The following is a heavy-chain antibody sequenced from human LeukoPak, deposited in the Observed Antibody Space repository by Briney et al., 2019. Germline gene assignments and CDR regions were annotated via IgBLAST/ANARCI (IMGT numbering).Heavy chain of an antibody. CDR1: GGSISSSIYY. CDR3: ARPVYCSSTSCHNIDI. J-gene: IGHJ3*02. V-gene: IGHV4-39*01. Sequence: SETLSLTCTVSGGSISSSIYYWGWIRQPPGKGLEWIGSIYYSGGTYYNPSLKSRVTISVDTSKNQFSLKLSSVTAADTAVHYCARPVYCSSTSCHNIDIWGQGTMVTVSS. D-gene: IGHD2-2*02. CDR2: IYYSGGT.